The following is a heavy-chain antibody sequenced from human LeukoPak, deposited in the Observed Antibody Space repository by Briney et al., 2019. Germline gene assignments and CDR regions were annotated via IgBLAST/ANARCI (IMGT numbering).Heavy chain of an antibody. V-gene: IGHV4-39*01. Sequence: SETLSLTCTVSGGSISSSSYYWGWIRQPPGKGLEWIGSIYYSGSTYYNPSLKSRVTISVDTSKNQFSLKLSSVTAVDTAVYYCARPSILPYCGGDCYGYYFDYWGQGTLVTVSS. CDR3: ARPSILPYCGGDCYGYYFDY. CDR2: IYYSGST. D-gene: IGHD2-21*01. CDR1: GGSISSSSYY. J-gene: IGHJ4*02.